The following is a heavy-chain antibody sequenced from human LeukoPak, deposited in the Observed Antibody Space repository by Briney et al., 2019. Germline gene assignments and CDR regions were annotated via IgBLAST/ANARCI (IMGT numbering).Heavy chain of an antibody. Sequence: SETLSLTCAVYGGSFSGYCWSWIRQPPGKGLEWIGEINHSGSTNYNPSLKSRVTISVDTSKNQFSLKLSSVTAADTAVYYCARSPLSDYVWGSYRYVWYFDYWGQGTLVTVSS. CDR2: INHSGST. V-gene: IGHV4-34*01. D-gene: IGHD3-16*02. CDR1: GGSFSGYC. J-gene: IGHJ4*02. CDR3: ARSPLSDYVWGSYRYVWYFDY.